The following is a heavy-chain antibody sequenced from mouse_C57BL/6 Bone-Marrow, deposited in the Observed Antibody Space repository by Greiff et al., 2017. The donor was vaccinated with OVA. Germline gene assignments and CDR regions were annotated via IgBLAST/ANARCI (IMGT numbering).Heavy chain of an antibody. Sequence: EVQLQQSVAELVRPGASVKLSCTASGFTIKNTYMHWVKQRPEQGLEWIGRIDPANGNTKYAPKFQGTATITADTSSNTAYLQLSSLTSEDTAIYYCARVGPNWASDYWGKGTTLTVSS. CDR2: IDPANGNT. CDR3: ARVGPNWASDY. CDR1: GFTIKNTY. V-gene: IGHV14-3*01. J-gene: IGHJ2*01. D-gene: IGHD4-1*01.